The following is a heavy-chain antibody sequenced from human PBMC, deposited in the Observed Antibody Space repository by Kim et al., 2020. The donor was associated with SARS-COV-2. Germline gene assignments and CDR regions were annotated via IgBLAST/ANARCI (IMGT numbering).Heavy chain of an antibody. V-gene: IGHV1-69*13. D-gene: IGHD3-22*01. Sequence: SVKVSCKASGGTFSSYAISWVRQAPGQGLEWMGGIIPIFGTANYAQKFQGRVTITADESTSTAYMELSSLRSEDTAVYYCASSYYYDSSGSYYYYYGMDVWGQGTTVTVSS. J-gene: IGHJ6*02. CDR2: IIPIFGTA. CDR3: ASSYYYDSSGSYYYYYGMDV. CDR1: GGTFSSYA.